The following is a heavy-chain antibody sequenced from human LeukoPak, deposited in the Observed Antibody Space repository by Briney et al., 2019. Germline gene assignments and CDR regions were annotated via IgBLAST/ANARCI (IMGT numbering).Heavy chain of an antibody. D-gene: IGHD3-9*01. CDR3: ARGTSVYDILTGLDY. CDR1: GFTFSSYE. Sequence: GGSLRLSCAASGFTFSSYEMNWVRQAPGKGLEWVSYISSSGSTIYYADSVKGRFTISRDNAKNSLCLQMNSLRAEDTAVYYCARGTSVYDILTGLDYWGQGTLVTVSS. J-gene: IGHJ4*02. CDR2: ISSSGSTI. V-gene: IGHV3-48*03.